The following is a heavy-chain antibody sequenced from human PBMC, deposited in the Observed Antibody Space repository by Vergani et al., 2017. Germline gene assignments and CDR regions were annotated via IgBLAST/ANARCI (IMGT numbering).Heavy chain of an antibody. V-gene: IGHV2-5*04. CDR2: IYWNDDP. J-gene: IGHJ6*03. CDR3: VYRKTECGTTGXFYPFYYYYYMDV. CDR1: GFSLNTRGVS. Sequence: QFTLKESGPTLVKPTQTLPLTCTFSGFSLNTRGVSVAWIRQPPGKALDWLAPIYWNDDPHYSPSLNNRVTITKDTSKNQVVLTMTNMDYVETRTYYCVYRKTECGTTGXFYPFYYYYYMDVWGKGTTVTVSS. D-gene: IGHD1-7*01.